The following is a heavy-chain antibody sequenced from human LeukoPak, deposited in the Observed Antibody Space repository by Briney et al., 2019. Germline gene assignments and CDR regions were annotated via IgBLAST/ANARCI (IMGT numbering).Heavy chain of an antibody. CDR2: IYWDDER. CDR1: GFSLSISGVG. V-gene: IGHV2-5*02. Sequence: ESGPTLVNPTQTLTLTCIFSGFSLSISGVGVGWIRQPPGKALEWLALIYWDDERRYSPSLKSRLTITKDTSKNQVVLTMTNMDPVDTATYYCARSLRLAPEIHYFDYWGQGTLVTVSS. D-gene: IGHD1-14*01. J-gene: IGHJ4*02. CDR3: ARSLRLAPEIHYFDY.